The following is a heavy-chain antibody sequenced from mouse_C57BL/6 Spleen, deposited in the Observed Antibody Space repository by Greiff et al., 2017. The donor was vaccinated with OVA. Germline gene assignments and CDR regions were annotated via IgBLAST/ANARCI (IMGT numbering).Heavy chain of an antibody. CDR1: GFTFSDYG. CDR3: ARGLLRCDWYFDG. V-gene: IGHV5-17*01. D-gene: IGHD2-3*01. J-gene: IGHJ1*03. Sequence: EVKLMESGGGLVKPGGSLKLSCAASGFTFSDYGMHWVRQAPEKGLEWVAYISRGSSTIYYADTVKGQFTISRDNANNTLYLQMTSLRSEDTAMYYCARGLLRCDWYFDGWGTGTTVTVAS. CDR2: ISRGSSTI.